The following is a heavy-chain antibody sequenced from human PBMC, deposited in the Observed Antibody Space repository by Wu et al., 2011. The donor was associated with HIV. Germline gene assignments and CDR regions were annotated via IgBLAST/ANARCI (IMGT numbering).Heavy chain of an antibody. CDR1: GGTFSSHG. CDR3: ARGPDHFGSPADN. CDR2: IIAIFGTP. J-gene: IGHJ4*02. D-gene: IGHD3-3*01. Sequence: QVQLVQSGPEVKKPGSSVKVSCKASGGTFSSHGISWVRQAPGQGLEWMGGIIAIFGTPKYAQNFQGRVTITADKSTNTAYMDLRSLTSEDTAVYYCARGPDHFGSPADNWGQGTLVIVSS. V-gene: IGHV1-69*14.